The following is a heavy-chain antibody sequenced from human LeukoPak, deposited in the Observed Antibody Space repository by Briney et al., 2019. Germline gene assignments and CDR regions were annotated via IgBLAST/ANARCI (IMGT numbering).Heavy chain of an antibody. CDR3: ARGAAHSYGYYSDY. CDR1: GFIFSDYS. CDR2: ISTSSNTI. V-gene: IGHV3-48*01. J-gene: IGHJ4*02. Sequence: PGGSLRLSCAPSGFIFSDYSMSWVRQAPGKGLEWLSFISTSSNTIYYADSVTGRFTVSRDNAKNSLYLQMNSLTGEDTAAYYCARGAAHSYGYYSDYWGQGILVTVSS. D-gene: IGHD3-22*01.